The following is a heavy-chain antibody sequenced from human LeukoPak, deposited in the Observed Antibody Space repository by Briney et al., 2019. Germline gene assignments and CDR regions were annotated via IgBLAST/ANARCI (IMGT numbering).Heavy chain of an antibody. CDR1: GFPFSGYW. CDR3: SRSLEY. V-gene: IGHV3-7*01. Sequence: PGGSLRLSCAASGFPFSGYWMDWVRQAPGKGMEWVANTKQDGSEQYYADSMKGRFTIARGNAKNALCLQMNSLRAEDTAVYYCSRSLEYWGQGALVTVSS. J-gene: IGHJ4*02. CDR2: TKQDGSEQ.